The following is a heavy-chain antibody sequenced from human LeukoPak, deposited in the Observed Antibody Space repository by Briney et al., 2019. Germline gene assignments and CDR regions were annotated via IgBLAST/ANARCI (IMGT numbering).Heavy chain of an antibody. D-gene: IGHD1-26*01. J-gene: IGHJ4*02. CDR2: ITGSDDNT. V-gene: IGHV3-23*01. CDR3: AKCMYSGHRRNIFDY. Sequence: GGSLRLSCAGSGFTFSSYAMGWVRQAPGKGLEWVSVITGSDDNTYYADSVKGRFTISRDNSKNTLDLQMNSLRADDTAIYYCAKCMYSGHRRNIFDYWGQGTLVTVSS. CDR1: GFTFSSYA.